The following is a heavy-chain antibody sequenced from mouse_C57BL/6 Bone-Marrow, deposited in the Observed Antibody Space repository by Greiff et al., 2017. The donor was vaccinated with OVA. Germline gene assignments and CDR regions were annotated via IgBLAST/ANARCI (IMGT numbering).Heavy chain of an antibody. CDR2: IYPGSGST. CDR3: ARYYYYGSTSSYYFDY. V-gene: IGHV1-55*01. Sequence: VQLQQPGAELVKPGASVKMSCKASGYTFTSYWITWVKQRPGQGLEWIGDIYPGSGSTNYNEKFKSKATLTVDTSSSTAYMQLSSLTSEDSAVYYCARYYYYGSTSSYYFDYWGQGTTLTVSS. J-gene: IGHJ2*01. D-gene: IGHD1-1*01. CDR1: GYTFTSYW.